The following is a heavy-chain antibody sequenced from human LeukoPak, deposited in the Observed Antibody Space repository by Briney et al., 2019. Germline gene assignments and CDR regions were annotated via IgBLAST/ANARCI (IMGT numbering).Heavy chain of an antibody. V-gene: IGHV4-30-2*05. CDR3: ARGHYYARPAFDI. D-gene: IGHD3-10*01. J-gene: IGHJ3*02. CDR2: IYHSGST. CDR1: GGSISSGGYS. Sequence: PSQTLSLTCAVSGGSISSGGYSWSWIRQPPGKGLEWIGYIYHSGSTYYNPSLKSRVTISVDTSKNQFSLKLSSVTAADTAVYYCARGHYYARPAFDIWGQGTMVTVSS.